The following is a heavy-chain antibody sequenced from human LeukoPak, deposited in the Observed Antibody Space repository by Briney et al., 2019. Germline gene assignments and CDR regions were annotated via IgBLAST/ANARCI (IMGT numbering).Heavy chain of an antibody. D-gene: IGHD2-21*02. CDR1: GFTFSSYE. J-gene: IGHJ4*02. CDR2: ISSSGSTI. Sequence: GGSLRLSCAASGFTFSSYEMNWVRQAPGKGLEWVSYISSSGSTIYYADSVKGRFTISRDNAKNSLYLQMNSLRAEDTAVYYCARSWTYCGGDCYAEFDYWGQGTLVTVSS. V-gene: IGHV3-48*03. CDR3: ARSWTYCGGDCYAEFDY.